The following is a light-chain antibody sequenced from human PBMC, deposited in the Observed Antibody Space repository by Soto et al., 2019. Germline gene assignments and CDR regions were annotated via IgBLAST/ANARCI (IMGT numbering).Light chain of an antibody. V-gene: IGKV3-20*01. CDR3: QQFGGSFLT. CDR2: GAS. J-gene: IGKJ4*01. Sequence: EIVLTQSPGTLSLSPGERATLSCRASQSVSSTYLAWSQQKPGQAPRLLIYGASSRATGIPDRFSGSGSGTDFTLTISSLEPEDFAVYYCQQFGGSFLTFGGGTKVEIK. CDR1: QSVSSTY.